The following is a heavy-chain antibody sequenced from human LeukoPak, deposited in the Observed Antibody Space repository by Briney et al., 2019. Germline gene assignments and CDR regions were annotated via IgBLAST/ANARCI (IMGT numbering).Heavy chain of an antibody. CDR1: GFTVSSYG. J-gene: IGHJ4*02. CDR3: AKDTFYDSSGYPDY. V-gene: IGHV3-30*02. D-gene: IGHD3-22*01. Sequence: GGSLRLSCATPGFTVSSYGMHWVRKAPGKELEWVAFIRYDGSNKYYADSVKGRFTISRDNSKNTLYLQMNSLRAEDTAVYYCAKDTFYDSSGYPDYWGQGTLVTVSS. CDR2: IRYDGSNK.